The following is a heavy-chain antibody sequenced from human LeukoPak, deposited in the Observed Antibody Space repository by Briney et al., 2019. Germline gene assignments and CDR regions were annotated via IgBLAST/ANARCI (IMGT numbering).Heavy chain of an antibody. Sequence: GGSLRLSCAASGFSFSRYPMGWVRQAPGKGLEWVSDISAGGDGTYHADPVKGRFTISRDNSKNTLYLQMNSLRAEDTAEYYCAKSLLTTATGTGRAFDIWGQGTMVTVSS. CDR1: GFSFSRYP. CDR2: ISAGGDGT. V-gene: IGHV3-23*01. J-gene: IGHJ3*02. D-gene: IGHD1-1*01. CDR3: AKSLLTTATGTGRAFDI.